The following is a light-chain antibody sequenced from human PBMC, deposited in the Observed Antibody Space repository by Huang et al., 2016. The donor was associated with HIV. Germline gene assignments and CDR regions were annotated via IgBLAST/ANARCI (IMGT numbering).Light chain of an antibody. CDR2: GAS. CDR3: QQYNNWPPLT. V-gene: IGKV3-15*01. Sequence: EIVMTQSPATLSVSPGERATLSCRASQGVSSNLAWYQQKHGQAPRLLIYGASTRATGIPARFSGSGSGTEFTLTISSLQSEDFAVYYCQQYNNWPPLTFGGGTKVEIK. J-gene: IGKJ4*01. CDR1: QGVSSN.